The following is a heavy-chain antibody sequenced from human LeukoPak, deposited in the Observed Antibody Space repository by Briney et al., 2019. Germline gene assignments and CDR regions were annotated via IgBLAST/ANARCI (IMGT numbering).Heavy chain of an antibody. V-gene: IGHV1-2*02. CDR1: GYTFTGYY. J-gene: IGHJ5*02. D-gene: IGHD3-22*01. CDR2: INPNSGGT. CDR3: ARGRYYYDSSGEQNWFDP. Sequence: ASVKVSCKASGYTFTGYYMHWVRQAPGQGLEWMGWINPNSGGTNYAQKFQGRVTMTRDTSISTAYMGLSRLRSDDTAVYYCARGRYYYDSSGEQNWFDPWGQGTLVTVSS.